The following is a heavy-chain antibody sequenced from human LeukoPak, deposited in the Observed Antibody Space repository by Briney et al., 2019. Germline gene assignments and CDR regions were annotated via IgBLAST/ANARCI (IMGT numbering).Heavy chain of an antibody. V-gene: IGHV3-48*03. D-gene: IGHD3-16*02. Sequence: GGSLRLSCAASGFTFSSYEMNWVRQAPGKGLEWVSYISSSGSTIYYADSVKGRFTISRDNAKNSLYLQMNSLRAEDTAVYYCARDRDDYVWGSYRWHYYYYYYMDVWGKGTTVTISS. CDR1: GFTFSSYE. CDR2: ISSSGSTI. J-gene: IGHJ6*03. CDR3: ARDRDDYVWGSYRWHYYYYYYMDV.